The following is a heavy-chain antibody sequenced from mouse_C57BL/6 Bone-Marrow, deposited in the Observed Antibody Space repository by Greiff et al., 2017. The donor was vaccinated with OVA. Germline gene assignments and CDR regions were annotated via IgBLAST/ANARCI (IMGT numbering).Heavy chain of an antibody. CDR2: IYPRDGST. Sequence: VQLQQPGAELVKPGASVKMSCKASGYTFTDHTIHWMKQRPEQGLEWIGYIYPRDGSTKYNEKFKGKATLTADKSSSTAYMQLSSLTSEDSAVYYCARTGAGWFAYWGQGTLVTVSA. CDR1: GYTFTDHT. J-gene: IGHJ3*01. V-gene: IGHV1-78*01. CDR3: ARTGAGWFAY. D-gene: IGHD3-3*01.